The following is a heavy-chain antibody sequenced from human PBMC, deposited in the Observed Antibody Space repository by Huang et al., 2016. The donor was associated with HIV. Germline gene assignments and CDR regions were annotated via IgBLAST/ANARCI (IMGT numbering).Heavy chain of an antibody. Sequence: QLQLQESGPGLVKPSETLSLTCTVSGVSISNSRYYWGWIRQPPGKGLGYIGSIYYSESTYYNPSLKSRITMSIYSSKNQFSLKLNSVTAADTAVYYCSRQDEKGDCAGDCSNHYYFGLDVWGHGTTVTVS. CDR3: SRQDEKGDCAGDCSNHYYFGLDV. CDR2: IYYSEST. CDR1: GVSISNSRYY. D-gene: IGHD2-21*02. V-gene: IGHV4-39*01. J-gene: IGHJ6*02.